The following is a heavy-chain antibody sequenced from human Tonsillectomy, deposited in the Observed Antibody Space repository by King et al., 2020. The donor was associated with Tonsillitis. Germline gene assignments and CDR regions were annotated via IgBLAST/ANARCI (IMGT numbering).Heavy chain of an antibody. CDR3: ALGIPWRG. Sequence: VQLQESGPGLVKPSETLSLTCTVSGGSISNYYWSWIRQPPGKGLEWIGYIYYSGNTNYNPSLKSRVTISVDTSKNQFSLKLSSVTAADTAVYSCALGIPWRGWGQGTLVTVSS. CDR2: IYYSGNT. D-gene: IGHD3-16*01. J-gene: IGHJ4*02. V-gene: IGHV4-59*01. CDR1: GGSISNYY.